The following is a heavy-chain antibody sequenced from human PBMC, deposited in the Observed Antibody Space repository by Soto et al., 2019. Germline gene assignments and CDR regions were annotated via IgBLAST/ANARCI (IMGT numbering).Heavy chain of an antibody. Sequence: PSETLSLTCTVSRDSISSYYCSWIRQPPGKGPEWIGYVYHSGITNYNPSLESRVTISLDTSKNQFSLKLNSVTAADTAVYYCARQQQPSTFYYYYYVMDVRGQGTTVTVSS. CDR3: ARQQQPSTFYYYYYVMDV. J-gene: IGHJ6*02. CDR2: VYHSGIT. D-gene: IGHD6-13*01. V-gene: IGHV4-59*08. CDR1: RDSISSYY.